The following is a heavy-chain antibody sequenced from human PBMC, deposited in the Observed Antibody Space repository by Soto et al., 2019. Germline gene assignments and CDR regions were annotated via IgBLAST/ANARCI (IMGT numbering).Heavy chain of an antibody. Sequence: ESGGGLVKPGGSLRLSCAASGFTFSSYSMNWVRQAPGKGLEWVSSISSSSSYIYYADSVKGRFTISRDNAKNSLYLQMNSLRAEDTAVYYCAKYSGYDFSYYYYMDVWGKGTTVTVSS. D-gene: IGHD5-12*01. J-gene: IGHJ6*03. CDR2: ISSSSSYI. V-gene: IGHV3-21*01. CDR1: GFTFSSYS. CDR3: AKYSGYDFSYYYYMDV.